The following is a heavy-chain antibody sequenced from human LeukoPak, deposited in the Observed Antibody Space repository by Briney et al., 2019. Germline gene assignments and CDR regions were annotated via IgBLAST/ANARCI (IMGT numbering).Heavy chain of an antibody. J-gene: IGHJ4*02. CDR1: GFTFSSYA. CDR3: AKGGGKGYYFDY. V-gene: IGHV3-30*18. D-gene: IGHD3-16*01. CDR2: ISYDGSNK. Sequence: GGSLRLSCAASGFTFSSYAMSWVRQAPGKGLEWVAVISYDGSNKYYADSVKGRFTISRDNSKNTLYLQMNSLRAEDTAVYYCAKGGGKGYYFDYWGQGTLVTVSS.